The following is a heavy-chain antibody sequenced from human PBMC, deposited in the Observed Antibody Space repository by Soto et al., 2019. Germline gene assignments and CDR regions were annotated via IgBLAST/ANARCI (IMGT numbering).Heavy chain of an antibody. CDR1: GFTFSSYS. J-gene: IGHJ4*02. CDR3: AREWLQFLVDY. CDR2: ISSSSSYI. D-gene: IGHD5-12*01. V-gene: IGHV3-21*01. Sequence: EVQLVESGGGLVKPGGSLRLSCAASGFTFSSYSMNWVRQALGKGLEWVSSISSSSSYIYYADSVKGRFTISRDNAKNSLYLQMNSLRAEDTAVYYCAREWLQFLVDYWGQGTLVTVSS.